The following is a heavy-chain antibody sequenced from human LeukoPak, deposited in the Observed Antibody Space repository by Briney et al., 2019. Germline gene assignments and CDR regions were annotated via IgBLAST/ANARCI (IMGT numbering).Heavy chain of an antibody. CDR1: GFTFSKFG. D-gene: IGHD5-12*01. Sequence: PGGSLRLSCAASGFTFSKFGMHWVRQSPGKGLDWVAVIWSDGNNRYYPDSVKGRFTISRDNSKNTLYLQMNSLRAEDTAVYYCAKDLTDIRVASFDYWGQGTLVTVSS. J-gene: IGHJ4*02. V-gene: IGHV3-33*06. CDR2: IWSDGNNR. CDR3: AKDLTDIRVASFDY.